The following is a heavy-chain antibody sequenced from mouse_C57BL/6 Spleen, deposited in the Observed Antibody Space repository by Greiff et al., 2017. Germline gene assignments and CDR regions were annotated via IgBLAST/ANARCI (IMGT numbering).Heavy chain of an antibody. CDR2: INPSSGYT. V-gene: IGHV1-4*01. D-gene: IGHD1-1*01. J-gene: IGHJ1*03. Sequence: QVQLKQSGAELARPGASVKMSCKASGYTFTSYTMHWVKQRPGQGLEWIGYINPSSGYTKYNQKFKDKATLTADKSSSTAYMQLSSLTSEDSAVYYCARSPYYYGSSYPDWYFDVWGTGTTVTVSS. CDR3: ARSPYYYGSSYPDWYFDV. CDR1: GYTFTSYT.